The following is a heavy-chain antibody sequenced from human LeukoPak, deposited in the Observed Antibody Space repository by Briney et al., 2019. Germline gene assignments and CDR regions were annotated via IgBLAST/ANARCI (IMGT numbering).Heavy chain of an antibody. D-gene: IGHD2-2*01. CDR2: ISYDGSNK. J-gene: IGHJ4*02. CDR3: AKDSVVVPAALGY. V-gene: IGHV3-30*18. CDR1: GFTFSSYG. Sequence: GRSLRLSCAASGFTFSSYGMHWVRQAPGKGLEWVAVISYDGSNKYYADSVKGRFTISRDNSKNTLYLQMNSLRAEDTAVYYCAKDSVVVPAALGYWGQGTLVTVSS.